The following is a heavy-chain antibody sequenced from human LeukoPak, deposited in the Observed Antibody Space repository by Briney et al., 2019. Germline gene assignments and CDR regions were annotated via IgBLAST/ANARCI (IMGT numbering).Heavy chain of an antibody. CDR1: GFTFSSYA. CDR2: ISYDGSNK. V-gene: IGHV3-30-3*01. D-gene: IGHD3-3*01. Sequence: GGSLRLSCAASGFTFSSYAMHWVRQAPGKGLEWVAVISYDGSNKYYADSVKGRFTISRDNSKNTLYLQMNSLRAEDTAVYYCAYDFWSGPSDYWGQGTLVTVSS. CDR3: AYDFWSGPSDY. J-gene: IGHJ4*02.